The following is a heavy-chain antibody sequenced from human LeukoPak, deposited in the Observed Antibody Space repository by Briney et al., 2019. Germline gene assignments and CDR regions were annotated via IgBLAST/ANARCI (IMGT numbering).Heavy chain of an antibody. J-gene: IGHJ6*03. CDR1: HFTFTTYW. CDR2: VKPDGSEK. D-gene: IGHD2-2*01. CDR3: ARDCSSTSCPYYYYYYYMDV. Sequence: GGSLRLSCAASHFTFTTYWMSWLRQAPGKGLEWVANVKPDGSEKYYVDSVKGRFTISRDNAKNSLYLQMNSLRAEDTAVYYCARDCSSTSCPYYYYYYYMDVWGEGTTVTVSS. V-gene: IGHV3-7*01.